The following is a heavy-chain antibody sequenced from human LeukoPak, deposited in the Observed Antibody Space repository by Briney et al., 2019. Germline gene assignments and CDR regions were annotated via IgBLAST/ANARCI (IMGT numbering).Heavy chain of an antibody. J-gene: IGHJ6*02. V-gene: IGHV3-73*01. Sequence: TGGSLRLSCAASGFTFSGSAMHWVRQASGKGLEWVGRIRSKANSYATAYAASAKGRFTISRDDSKNTAYLQMNSLKTEDTAVYYCTTPIAAAGYYYGMDVWGQGTTVTVSS. D-gene: IGHD6-13*01. CDR2: IRSKANSYAT. CDR1: GFTFSGSA. CDR3: TTPIAAAGYYYGMDV.